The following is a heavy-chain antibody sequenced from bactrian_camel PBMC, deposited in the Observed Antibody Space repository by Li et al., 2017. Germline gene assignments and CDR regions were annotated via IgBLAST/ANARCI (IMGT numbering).Heavy chain of an antibody. D-gene: IGHD2*01. CDR3: ARKGDSSGYHWPADEYKY. CDR1: GFTLSTYW. Sequence: HVQLVESGGGLVQPGGSLRLSCTASGFTLSTYWIYWVRQAPGKGLEWVSTITLGRSGGTAYYADSVKGRFTISRDNAKNTLYLQMNSLKTDDTAMYYCARKGDSSGYHWPADEYKYWGQGTQVTVS. J-gene: IGHJ4*01. CDR2: ITLGRSGGTA. V-gene: IGHV3S1*01.